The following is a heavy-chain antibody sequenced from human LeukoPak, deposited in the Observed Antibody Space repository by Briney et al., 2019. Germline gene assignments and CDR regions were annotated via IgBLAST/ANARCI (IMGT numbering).Heavy chain of an antibody. V-gene: IGHV4-34*01. CDR3: AKGIAAAGYYYYYIDV. CDR1: GGSFSGYY. Sequence: SETLSLTCAVYGGSFSGYYWSWIRQPPGKGLEWIGENNHSGSTNYNPSLKSRVTISVDTSKNQFSLKLSSVTAADTAVYYCAKGIAAAGYYYYYIDVSGKGTTVT. J-gene: IGHJ6*03. D-gene: IGHD6-13*01. CDR2: NNHSGST.